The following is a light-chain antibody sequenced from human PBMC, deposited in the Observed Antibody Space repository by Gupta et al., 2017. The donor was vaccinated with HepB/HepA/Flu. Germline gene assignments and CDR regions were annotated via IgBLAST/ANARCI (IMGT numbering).Light chain of an antibody. CDR1: NLGDKF. V-gene: IGLV3-1*01. J-gene: IGLJ1*01. Sequence: SYELTQPPSVSVSPGQTATITCSGENLGDKFTCWYQQKPGQSPVLVIYQDFKRPSGIPERFSGSNSGNTATLTISGTQAMDEADYYSQAWDRSTGVFGTGTKVTVL. CDR3: QAWDRSTGV. CDR2: QDF.